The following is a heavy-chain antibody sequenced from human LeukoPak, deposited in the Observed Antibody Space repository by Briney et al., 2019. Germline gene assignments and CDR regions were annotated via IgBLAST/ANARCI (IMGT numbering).Heavy chain of an antibody. CDR2: IYAGGST. Sequence: GGSLRLSCAASGFTVSSSYMSWVRQAPGKWLEWLSVIYAGGSTYYAESVKGRFTISRDSSKNTLYLQMNSLRAEDTAVYYCARGKAVTGFDIWGQGTMVTVSS. CDR1: GFTVSSSY. CDR3: ARGKAVTGFDI. D-gene: IGHD4-17*01. V-gene: IGHV3-53*01. J-gene: IGHJ3*02.